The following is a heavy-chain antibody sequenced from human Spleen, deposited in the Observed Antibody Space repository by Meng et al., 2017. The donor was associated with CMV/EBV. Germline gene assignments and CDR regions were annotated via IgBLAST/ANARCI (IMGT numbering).Heavy chain of an antibody. CDR3: ARDHVNPGMPRFDY. J-gene: IGHJ4*02. CDR2: ISISGGSI. V-gene: IGHV3-48*03. CDR1: GFTFSSYE. D-gene: IGHD2-2*01. Sequence: GESLKISCAASGFTFSSYEMNWVRQAPGKGLEWVSYISISGGSIYYADSVKGRFTISRDNAKNSLYLQMNSLRADDTTVYYCARDHVNPGMPRFDYWGQGTLVTVSS.